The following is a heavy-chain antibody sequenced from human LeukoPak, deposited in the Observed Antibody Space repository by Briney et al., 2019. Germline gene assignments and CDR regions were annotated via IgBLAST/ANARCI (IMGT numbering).Heavy chain of an antibody. D-gene: IGHD6-19*01. CDR1: GGSIGSNY. Sequence: SETLSLTCTVSGGSIGSNYWTWIRQPPGKGLEYIGYIYYTGGTNYNPSLKSRVTISVDTSKSQFSLKLTSVTAADTAVYFCAKYGNSGWVIDNWGQGTLVTVSS. CDR2: IYYTGGT. V-gene: IGHV4-59*08. CDR3: AKYGNSGWVIDN. J-gene: IGHJ4*02.